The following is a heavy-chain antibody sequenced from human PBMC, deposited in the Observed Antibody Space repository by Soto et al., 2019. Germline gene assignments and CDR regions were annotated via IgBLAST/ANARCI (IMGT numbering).Heavy chain of an antibody. Sequence: SETLSLTCTVSGGSISSYYWSWIRQPPGKGLEWIGYIYYSGSTNYNPSLKSRVTISVDTSKNQFSLKLSSVTAADTAVYYCARVPRYGDYEDYWGQGTLVTVSS. J-gene: IGHJ4*02. CDR1: GGSISSYY. CDR3: ARVPRYGDYEDY. V-gene: IGHV4-59*01. D-gene: IGHD4-17*01. CDR2: IYYSGST.